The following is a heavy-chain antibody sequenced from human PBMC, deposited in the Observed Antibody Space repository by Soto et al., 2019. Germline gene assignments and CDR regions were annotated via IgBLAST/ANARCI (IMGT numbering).Heavy chain of an antibody. CDR2: ISSSGSTI. Sequence: PGGSLRLSCAASGFTFSDYYMSWIRQAPGKGLEWVSYISSSGSTIYYADSVKGRFTISRDNAKNSLYLQMNSLRAEDTAVYYCARDLSSGPLTLLNYGMDVWGHGTTVTVSS. CDR1: GFTFSDYY. D-gene: IGHD3-22*01. V-gene: IGHV3-11*01. J-gene: IGHJ6*02. CDR3: ARDLSSGPLTLLNYGMDV.